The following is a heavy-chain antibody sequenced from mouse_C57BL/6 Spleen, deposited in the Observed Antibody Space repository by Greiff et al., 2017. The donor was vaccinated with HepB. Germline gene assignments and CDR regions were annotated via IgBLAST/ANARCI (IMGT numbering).Heavy chain of an antibody. CDR1: GYTFTSYW. V-gene: IGHV1-64*01. J-gene: IGHJ2*01. D-gene: IGHD1-1*01. CDR2: IHPNSGST. CDR3: ARVTTVEGRFDY. Sequence: QVQLQQPGAELVKPGASVKLSCKASGYTFTSYWMHWVKQRPGQGLEWIGMIHPNSGSTNYNEKFKSKATLTVDKSSSTAYMQLSSLTSEDSAVYYCARVTTVEGRFDYCGQGTTLTVSS.